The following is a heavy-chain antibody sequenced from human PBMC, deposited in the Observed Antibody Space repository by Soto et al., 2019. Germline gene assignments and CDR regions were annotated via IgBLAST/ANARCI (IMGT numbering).Heavy chain of an antibody. CDR2: IKYDGSKK. V-gene: IGHV3-33*01. CDR3: ARVKQGRGGYDSPFEY. Sequence: QVQLVESGGGVVQPGGSLRLSCAPSGFIFSSYGMHWVRQAPGKGLEWVAVIKYDGSKKYYADPVKGRCTISRDNSKNTLYLAMNSLRAEDTAVYYCARVKQGRGGYDSPFEYWGQGTLVTVSS. D-gene: IGHD5-12*01. CDR1: GFIFSSYG. J-gene: IGHJ4*02.